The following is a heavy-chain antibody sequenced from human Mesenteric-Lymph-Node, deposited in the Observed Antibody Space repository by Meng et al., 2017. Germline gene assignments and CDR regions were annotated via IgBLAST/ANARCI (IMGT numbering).Heavy chain of an antibody. CDR2: IFYSGNT. J-gene: IGHJ1*01. V-gene: IGHV4-39*07. CDR1: GGSISSSSYY. Sequence: GSLRLSCTVSGGSISSSSYYWGWIRQAPGKGLEWIGGIFYSGNTYHNSSLKSRVAISVDTSTNQLSLTLSSVTAADTPLYYCARRFKSSGYPTIFQHWGQGTLVTVSS. D-gene: IGHD3-22*01. CDR3: ARRFKSSGYPTIFQH.